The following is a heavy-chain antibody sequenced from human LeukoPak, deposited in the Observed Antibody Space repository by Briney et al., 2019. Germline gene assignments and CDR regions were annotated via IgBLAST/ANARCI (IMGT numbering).Heavy chain of an antibody. CDR2: ISGSGGST. Sequence: PGGSLRLSCAASGFTFSSYGMSWVRQAPGKGLEWVSAISGSGGSTYYADSVKGRFTISRDNSKNTLYLQMNSLRAEDTAVYYCAKDLTPSSGWSNYWGQGTLVTVSS. J-gene: IGHJ4*02. CDR1: GFTFSSYG. CDR3: AKDLTPSSGWSNY. D-gene: IGHD6-19*01. V-gene: IGHV3-23*01.